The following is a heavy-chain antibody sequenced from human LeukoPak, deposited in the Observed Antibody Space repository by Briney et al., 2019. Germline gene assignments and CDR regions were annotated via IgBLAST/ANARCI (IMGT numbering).Heavy chain of an antibody. J-gene: IGHJ4*02. V-gene: IGHV3-66*03. CDR3: ARDEQGNGSCDY. CDR2: IYSSGAT. D-gene: IGHD1/OR15-1a*01. CDR1: AFTVSDNY. Sequence: GGSLRLSCAVSAFTVSDNYMSWVRQAPGKGLEWVSIIYSSGATYYADSVKGRFTVSRDNSKNTLFLQMNSLRGEDTAVYYCARDEQGNGSCDYWGQGTLVTVSS.